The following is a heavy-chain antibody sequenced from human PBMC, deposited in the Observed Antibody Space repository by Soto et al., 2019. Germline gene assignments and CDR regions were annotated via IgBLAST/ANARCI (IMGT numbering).Heavy chain of an antibody. CDR1: GFTFSDHA. CDR2: IRGDFVTT. D-gene: IGHD2-8*01. CDR3: VKEGKMGVEGFDF. V-gene: IGHV3-23*01. Sequence: EVHLLESGGGLVQPGGSLRLSCATSGFTFSDHAMHWVRQAPGEGLEWVSGIRGDFVTTPYADSVKGRFTISRDNSQNTLYLHRNSLRAEDTARYYCVKEGKMGVEGFDFWGQGTLVTVSS. J-gene: IGHJ4*02.